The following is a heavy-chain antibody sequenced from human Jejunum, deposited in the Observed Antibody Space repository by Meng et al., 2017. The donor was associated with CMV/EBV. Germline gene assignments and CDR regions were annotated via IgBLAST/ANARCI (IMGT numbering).Heavy chain of an antibody. J-gene: IGHJ5*02. Sequence: GFPFNTYAMHWVRQAPGKGLEWVAVISYEGSNRYYLESVKGRFTISRDNSNSTLYLQMNSLKPEDTAIYYCARDLIPWASGTPDHWGQGTLVTVSS. D-gene: IGHD3-10*01. CDR3: ARDLIPWASGTPDH. CDR1: GFPFNTYA. CDR2: ISYEGSNR. V-gene: IGHV3-30*04.